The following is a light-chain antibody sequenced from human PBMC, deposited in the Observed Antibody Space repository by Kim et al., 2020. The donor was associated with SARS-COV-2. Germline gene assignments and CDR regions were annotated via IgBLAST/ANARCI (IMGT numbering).Light chain of an antibody. CDR3: HKYNSAPYT. CDR1: QGISNY. J-gene: IGKJ2*01. CDR2: GAS. V-gene: IGKV1-27*01. Sequence: SASVRDRVPIACRASQGISNYLAWYQQKPGQVPNLLIYGASTLQSGVPSRFSGSGSGTDFTLTISSLQPEDVATYYCHKYNSAPYTFGQGTKLEI.